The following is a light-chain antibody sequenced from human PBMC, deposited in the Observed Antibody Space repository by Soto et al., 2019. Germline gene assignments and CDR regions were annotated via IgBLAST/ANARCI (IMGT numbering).Light chain of an antibody. J-gene: IGKJ4*01. Sequence: EIVLTQSPATLSSFPGDRVTLSCRASQYINTRLAWYQQRPGQSPTLLIYGASTRAPGVPANFRGSGSGTEFTLTINGLQSEHFALYWCQQYDNWPPTFGGGTKVDIK. CDR1: QYINTR. V-gene: IGKV3-15*01. CDR2: GAS. CDR3: QQYDNWPPT.